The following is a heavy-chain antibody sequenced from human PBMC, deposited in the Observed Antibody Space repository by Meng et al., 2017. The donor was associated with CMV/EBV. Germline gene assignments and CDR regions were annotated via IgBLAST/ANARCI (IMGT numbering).Heavy chain of an antibody. CDR3: ALKLLVPVGAFDV. D-gene: IGHD3-3*01. Sequence: GESLKISCKGSGYSFTSYWIGWVRQMPGKGLEWMGIIYPGDSETRYSPSFQGQVTISADKSISTAYLQWSSLQASDTAIYYCALKLLVPVGAFDVWGQGTMVTVSS. CDR2: IYPGDSET. CDR1: GYSFTSYW. V-gene: IGHV5-51*01. J-gene: IGHJ3*01.